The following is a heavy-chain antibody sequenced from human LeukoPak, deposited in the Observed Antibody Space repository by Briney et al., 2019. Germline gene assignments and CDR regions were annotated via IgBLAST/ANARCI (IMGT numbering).Heavy chain of an antibody. Sequence: SETLSLTCTVSGGSISSGGYYWSWIRQHPGKGLEWIGYIYYSGSTNYNPSLKSRVTISVDTSKNQFSLKLSSVTAADTAVYYCARERRPTYYDFWSGYYIWGQGTLVTVSS. D-gene: IGHD3-3*01. V-gene: IGHV4-31*03. CDR2: IYYSGST. CDR1: GGSISSGGYY. J-gene: IGHJ4*02. CDR3: ARERRPTYYDFWSGYYI.